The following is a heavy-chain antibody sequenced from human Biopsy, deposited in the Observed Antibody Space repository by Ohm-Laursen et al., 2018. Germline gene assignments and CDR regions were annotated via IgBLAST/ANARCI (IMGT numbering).Heavy chain of an antibody. J-gene: IGHJ4*02. CDR1: GYTFTNYN. Sequence: SVKVSCKASGYTFTNYNVNWVRQATGQGLEWMGWMNPNSGNTGYAQKFQGRVTMTRNTSISTAYMELSSLTSVDTAVYYCARDFNYDGGGSFNFDYWGQGTLVTVSS. CDR3: ARDFNYDGGGSFNFDY. CDR2: MNPNSGNT. V-gene: IGHV1-8*01. D-gene: IGHD3-22*01.